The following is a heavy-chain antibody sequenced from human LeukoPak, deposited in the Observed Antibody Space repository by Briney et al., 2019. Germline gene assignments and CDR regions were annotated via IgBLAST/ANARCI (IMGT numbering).Heavy chain of an antibody. V-gene: IGHV1-18*01. CDR1: GYTFTSYG. Sequence: GASVKVSCKASGYTFTSYGISWVRQAPGQGLEWMGWISAYNGNTNYAQKLQGRVTMTTDTPTSTAYMELRSLRSDDTAVYYCARDFGVVVTAMFDYWGQGTLVTVSS. D-gene: IGHD2-21*02. J-gene: IGHJ4*02. CDR2: ISAYNGNT. CDR3: ARDFGVVVTAMFDY.